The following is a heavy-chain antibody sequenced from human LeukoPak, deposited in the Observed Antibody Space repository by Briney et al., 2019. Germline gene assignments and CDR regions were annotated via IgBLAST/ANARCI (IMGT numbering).Heavy chain of an antibody. J-gene: IGHJ4*02. V-gene: IGHV4-61*02. Sequence: PSETLSLTCTVSGGSISSGSYYWSWIRQPAGKGLEWIGRIYTSGSTNYNPSLKSRVTISVDTSKNQFSLKLSSVTAADTAVYYCARGSWASRYWGQGTLVTVSS. D-gene: IGHD3-16*01. CDR1: GGSISSGSYY. CDR2: IYTSGST. CDR3: ARGSWASRY.